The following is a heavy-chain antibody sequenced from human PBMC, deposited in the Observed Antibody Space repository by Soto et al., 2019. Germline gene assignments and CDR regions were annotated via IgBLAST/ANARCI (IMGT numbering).Heavy chain of an antibody. CDR1: GDSVSSGSFY. V-gene: IGHV4-61*01. D-gene: IGHD6-19*01. CDR2: IYYSGST. J-gene: IGHJ4*02. Sequence: SDTLSLTCTVSGDSVSSGSFYCSWLRQPPGKGLEWIGYIYYSGSTNYNPSLRSRVTISVDTSKNQFSLNLSSVTAADTAVYYCATTRGYSSEYYFDYWSQGTLVTVS. CDR3: ATTRGYSSEYYFDY.